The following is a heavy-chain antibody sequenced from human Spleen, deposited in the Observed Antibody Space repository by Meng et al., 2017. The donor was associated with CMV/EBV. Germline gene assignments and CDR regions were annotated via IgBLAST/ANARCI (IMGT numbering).Heavy chain of an antibody. V-gene: IGHV3-30*02. J-gene: IGHJ4*02. CDR2: IRYDGSTE. CDR1: GFSFSSYA. Sequence: GGSLRISCAASGFSFSSYAMHWVRQAPGKGLEWVAFIRYDGSTEYYTDSVKGRFTISRDNSRNTLYLQMNSLRADDTANYYCATIAGPPSRGQGTLVTVSS. CDR3: ATIAGPPS.